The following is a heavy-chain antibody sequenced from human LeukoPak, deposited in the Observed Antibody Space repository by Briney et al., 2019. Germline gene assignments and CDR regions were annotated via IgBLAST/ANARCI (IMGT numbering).Heavy chain of an antibody. D-gene: IGHD3-9*01. CDR3: ARVDYDILTGYYAHYYYYYMDV. V-gene: IGHV3-21*01. Sequence: GGTLRLSCAASGFTFSSHGMSWVRQAPAKGLEWVSSISSSSSYIYYADSVKGRFTISRDNAKNSLYLQMNSLRAEDTAVYYCARVDYDILTGYYAHYYYYYMDVWGKGTTVTISS. CDR1: GFTFSSHG. CDR2: ISSSSSYI. J-gene: IGHJ6*03.